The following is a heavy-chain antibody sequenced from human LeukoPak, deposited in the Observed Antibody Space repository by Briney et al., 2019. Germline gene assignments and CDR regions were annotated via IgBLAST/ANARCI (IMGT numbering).Heavy chain of an antibody. D-gene: IGHD4-23*01. CDR1: DGSISSHY. V-gene: IGHV4-59*11. CDR3: ARSNRGNSLGYYYMDV. J-gene: IGHJ6*03. Sequence: PSETLSLTCILSDGSISSHYWSWIRQLPGEGLEWIAYIHYSGTADYNPSLKSRVIISVDTSKNQFSLNLSSVTAADTGVYYCARSNRGNSLGYYYMDVWGKGTTVTVSS. CDR2: IHYSGTA.